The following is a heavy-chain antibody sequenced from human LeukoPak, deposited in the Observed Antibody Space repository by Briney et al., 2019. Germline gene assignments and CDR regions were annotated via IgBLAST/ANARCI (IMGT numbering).Heavy chain of an antibody. V-gene: IGHV4-59*01. CDR1: GGSISSYY. J-gene: IGHJ4*02. Sequence: PETLSLTCAVSGGSISSYYWSWIRQPPGKGLEWIGYIYYSGSTNYNPSLKSRVTISVDTSKNQFSLKLSSVTAADTAVYYCARAGSSGIFNWGQGTLVTVSS. D-gene: IGHD6-19*01. CDR3: ARAGSSGIFN. CDR2: IYYSGST.